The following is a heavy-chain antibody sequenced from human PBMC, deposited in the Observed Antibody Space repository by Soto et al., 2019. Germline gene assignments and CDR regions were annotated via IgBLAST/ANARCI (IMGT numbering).Heavy chain of an antibody. D-gene: IGHD3-9*01. CDR1: GASISSGAYY. V-gene: IGHV4-31*03. CDR2: ISYRGIT. J-gene: IGHJ5*01. CDR3: ARMSATGTRWFAS. Sequence: QVQLQESGPGLVKPSQTLSLTCTVSGASISSGAYYCSWIRHFPGKGLEWIGDISYRGITHYNPSPNVGVTISRAPSRNQFPLKVTLVTAGDTAVYYCARMSATGTRWFASGAQETQVPFSS.